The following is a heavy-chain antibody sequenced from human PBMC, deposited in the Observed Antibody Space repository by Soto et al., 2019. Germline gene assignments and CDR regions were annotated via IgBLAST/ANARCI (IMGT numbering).Heavy chain of an antibody. CDR1: GFTVSSNY. Sequence: EVQLVESGGGLVQPGGSLRLSCAASGFTVSSNYMSWVRQAPGKGLEWVSVIYSGGSTYYADSVKGRFTISRDNSKNTLYLQMNSLRAEDTAVYYCARGSCRGYSGYDFAYWGQGTLVTVSS. CDR2: IYSGGST. J-gene: IGHJ4*02. V-gene: IGHV3-66*01. CDR3: ARGSCRGYSGYDFAY. D-gene: IGHD5-12*01.